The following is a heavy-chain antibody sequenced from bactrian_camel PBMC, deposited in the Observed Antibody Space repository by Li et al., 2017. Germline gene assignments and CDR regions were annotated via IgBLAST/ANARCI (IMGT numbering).Heavy chain of an antibody. CDR3: AALGGSWSCNY. CDR2: IYALHGST. D-gene: IGHD6*01. V-gene: IGHV3S1*01. CDR1: GYTYFRGW. Sequence: HVQLVESGGGSVQAGGSLRLSCVASGYTYFRGWFRQAPGKRREGVAAIYALHGSTVYADSVKGRFAISQDNAKNKGYLQMNNLKTEDTAVYSCAALGGSWSCNYYGQGTQVTVS. J-gene: IGHJ4*01.